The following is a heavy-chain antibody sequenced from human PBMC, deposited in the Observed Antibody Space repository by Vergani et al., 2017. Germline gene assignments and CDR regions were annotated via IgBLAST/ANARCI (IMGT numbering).Heavy chain of an antibody. CDR1: GYTFTSYG. CDR3: ARRVRRSSGSYQAKYYYYFYMAV. Sequence: QVQLVQSGAEVKKPGASVKVSCKASGYTFTSYGISWVRQAPGQGLEWMGWISAYNGNTNYAQKLQGRVTMTTDTSTSTAYMELRSLRSDDSALYYCARRVRRSSGSYQAKYYYYFYMAVWGKGTTVTVSS. D-gene: IGHD1-26*01. J-gene: IGHJ6*03. V-gene: IGHV1-18*01. CDR2: ISAYNGNT.